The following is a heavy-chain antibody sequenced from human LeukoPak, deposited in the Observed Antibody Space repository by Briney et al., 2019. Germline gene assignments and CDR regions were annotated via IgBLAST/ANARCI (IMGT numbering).Heavy chain of an antibody. V-gene: IGHV3-33*01. CDR1: GFTFSSYG. CDR3: ARDHDYGNYGEYGMDV. D-gene: IGHD4-11*01. J-gene: IGHJ6*04. Sequence: PGGSLRLSCAASGFTFSSYGMHWVRQAPGKGLEWVAVIWYDGSNKYYADSVKGRFTISRDNSKTTLYLQMNSLRAEDTAVYYCARDHDYGNYGEYGMDVWGKGTTVTVSS. CDR2: IWYDGSNK.